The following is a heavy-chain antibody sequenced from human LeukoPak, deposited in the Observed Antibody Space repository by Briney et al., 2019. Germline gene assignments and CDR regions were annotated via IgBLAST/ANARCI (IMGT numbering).Heavy chain of an antibody. D-gene: IGHD3-3*01. CDR3: ANSSPVLRFLEWLSSFDY. Sequence: GSLRLSCAASGFTFSNAWMSWVRQPPGKGLEWIGSIYYSGSTYYNPSLKSRVTISVDTSKNQFSLKLSSVTAADTAVYYCANSSPVLRFLEWLSSFDYWGQGTLVTVSS. J-gene: IGHJ4*02. CDR1: GFTFSNAW. CDR2: IYYSGST. V-gene: IGHV4-38-2*01.